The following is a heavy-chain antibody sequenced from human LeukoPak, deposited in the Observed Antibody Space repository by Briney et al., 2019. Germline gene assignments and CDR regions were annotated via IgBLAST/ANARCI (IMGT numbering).Heavy chain of an antibody. CDR2: IIPILGIA. CDR3: AREGVVRDGMDV. V-gene: IGHV1-69*04. Sequence: SVKVSCKASGGTFSSYAISWVRQAPGQGLEWMGRIIPILGIANYAQKFQGRVTITADKSTSTAYMELSSLRSDDTAVYYCAREGVVRDGMDVWGQGTTVTVSS. D-gene: IGHD3-10*01. J-gene: IGHJ6*02. CDR1: GGTFSSYA.